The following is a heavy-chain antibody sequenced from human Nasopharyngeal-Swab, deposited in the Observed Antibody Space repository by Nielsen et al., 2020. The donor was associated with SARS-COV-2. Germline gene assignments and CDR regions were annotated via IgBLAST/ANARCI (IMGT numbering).Heavy chain of an antibody. D-gene: IGHD2-15*01. Sequence: GESLKISCAASGFTFRSYGMHWVRQAPGKGLEWVAVISFDGSHKYYADSVKGRFTISRDNSKNTLYLQMNSLRAEDTAVYYCAKDQDDGYYYYYYMDVWGKGTTVTVSS. CDR2: ISFDGSHK. CDR3: AKDQDDGYYYYYYMDV. J-gene: IGHJ6*03. V-gene: IGHV3-30*18. CDR1: GFTFRSYG.